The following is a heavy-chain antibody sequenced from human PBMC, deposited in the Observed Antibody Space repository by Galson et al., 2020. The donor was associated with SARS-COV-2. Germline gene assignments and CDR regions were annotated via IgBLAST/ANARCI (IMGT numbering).Heavy chain of an antibody. J-gene: IGHJ4*02. CDR1: GGSISSGSYY. Sequence: SETLSLTCTVSGGSISSGSYYWSWIRQPAGKGLEWIGHIYTSGRTNYNPSLKSRVTISVDTSKNQFSLKLSSVTAADTAVYYCARAPGSLVTATPYYFDYWGQGTLVTVSS. CDR3: ARAPGSLVTATPYYFDY. V-gene: IGHV4-61*09. CDR2: IYTSGRT. D-gene: IGHD2-21*02.